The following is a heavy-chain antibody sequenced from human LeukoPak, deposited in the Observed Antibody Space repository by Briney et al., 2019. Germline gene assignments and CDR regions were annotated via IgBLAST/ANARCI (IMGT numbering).Heavy chain of an antibody. D-gene: IGHD3-10*01. J-gene: IGHJ4*02. Sequence: PGGSLRLSCAASGFTFSSYSMNWVRQAPGKGLEWVSYISSSSSTIYYADSVKGRFTISRDNAKNSLYLQMNSLRAEDTAVYYCAREPPGRKGPIGWQDYWGQGTLVTVSS. CDR2: ISSSSSTI. V-gene: IGHV3-48*04. CDR3: AREPPGRKGPIGWQDY. CDR1: GFTFSSYS.